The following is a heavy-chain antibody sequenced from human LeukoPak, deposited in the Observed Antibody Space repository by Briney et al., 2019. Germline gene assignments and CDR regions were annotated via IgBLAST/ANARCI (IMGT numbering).Heavy chain of an antibody. D-gene: IGHD3-10*01. CDR2: IYYSGST. CDR3: ARGGYYGSGSLINY. Sequence: SETLSLTCTVSGGSISSYCWSWIRQPPGKGLEWIGYIYYSGSTNYNPSLKSRVTISVDTSKNQFSLKLSSVTAADTAVYYCARGGYYGSGSLINYWGQGTLVTVSS. CDR1: GGSISSYC. V-gene: IGHV4-59*01. J-gene: IGHJ4*02.